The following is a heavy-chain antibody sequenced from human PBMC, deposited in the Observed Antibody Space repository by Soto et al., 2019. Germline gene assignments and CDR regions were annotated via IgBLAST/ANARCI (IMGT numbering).Heavy chain of an antibody. J-gene: IGHJ6*03. CDR1: GFTFSSYG. CDR2: IWYDGSNK. D-gene: IGHD2-2*01. Sequence: GGSPRLSCAASGFTFSSYGMHWVRQAPGKGLEWVAVIWYDGSNKYYADSVKGRFTISRDNSKNTLYLQMNSLRAEDTAVYYCARDASPYYMYVWGKGTTVTVSS. V-gene: IGHV3-33*01. CDR3: ARDASPYYMYV.